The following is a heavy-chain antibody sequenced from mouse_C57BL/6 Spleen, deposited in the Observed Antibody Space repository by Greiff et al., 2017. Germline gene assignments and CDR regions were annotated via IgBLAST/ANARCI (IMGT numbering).Heavy chain of an antibody. CDR3: ARGDEFAY. J-gene: IGHJ3*01. V-gene: IGHV5-15*04. CDR1: GFTFSDYG. CDR2: ISNLAYSI. Sequence: EVKLVESGGGLVQPGGSLKLSCAASGFTFSDYGMAWVRQAPRKGPEWVAFISNLAYSIYYADTVTGRFTISRENAKNTLYLEMSSLRSEDTAMYYCARGDEFAYWGQGTLVTVSA.